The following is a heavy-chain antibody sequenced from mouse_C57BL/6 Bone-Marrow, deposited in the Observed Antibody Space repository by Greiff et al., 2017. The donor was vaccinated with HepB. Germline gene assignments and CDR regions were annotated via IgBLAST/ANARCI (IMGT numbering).Heavy chain of an antibody. CDR1: GYSFTDYN. J-gene: IGHJ3*01. V-gene: IGHV1-39*01. Sequence: VQLKESGPELVKPGASVKISCKASGYSFTDYNMNWVKQSNGKSLEWIGVINPNNGTTSYNQKFKGKAILTADKSSSTAYMELRSLTSEDSAVYYCVNAYWGQGTLVTVSA. CDR3: VNAY. CDR2: INPNNGTT.